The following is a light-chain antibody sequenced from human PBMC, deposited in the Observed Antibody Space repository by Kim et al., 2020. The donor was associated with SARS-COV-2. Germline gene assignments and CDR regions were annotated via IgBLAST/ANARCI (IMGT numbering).Light chain of an antibody. Sequence: QAFTISFTETSSVVWSYNLVAWYQQPPGKAPKLMIYEVSRRPSGVSNRFSGSKSGNTASLTISGLQAEDEADYYCCSYAGSSTYVVFGGGTQLTVL. V-gene: IGLV2-23*02. CDR3: CSYAGSSTYVV. CDR1: SSVVWSYNL. J-gene: IGLJ2*01. CDR2: EVS.